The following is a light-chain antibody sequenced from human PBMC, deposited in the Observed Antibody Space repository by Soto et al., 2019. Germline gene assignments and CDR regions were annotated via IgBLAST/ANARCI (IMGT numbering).Light chain of an antibody. Sequence: DIPMTQSPPTLSASVGDRVTVTRRASQSISTWLAWYQQKPGKAPKLLIFDASSLENGVPSRFSGSGSGTDFTLTISRLQPEEFATYYCQQLDSYTQTFGQGTKLDIK. CDR3: QQLDSYTQT. CDR1: QSISTW. V-gene: IGKV1-5*01. CDR2: DAS. J-gene: IGKJ1*01.